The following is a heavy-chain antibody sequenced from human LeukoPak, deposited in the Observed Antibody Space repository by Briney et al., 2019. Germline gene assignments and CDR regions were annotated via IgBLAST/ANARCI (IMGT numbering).Heavy chain of an antibody. V-gene: IGHV4-59*01. CDR1: GGFISGYY. J-gene: IGHJ5*02. Sequence: PSETLSLTCTVSGGFISGYYWNWIRQSPGKGLEWIGYIFYTGDTDYDPSLRSRVTMSVDRSNNRFFLQLASVTTADSAFYYCARAYRLTSPRGFDPWGPGILVTVSS. CDR3: ARAYRLTSPRGFDP. CDR2: IFYTGDT. D-gene: IGHD3-16*02.